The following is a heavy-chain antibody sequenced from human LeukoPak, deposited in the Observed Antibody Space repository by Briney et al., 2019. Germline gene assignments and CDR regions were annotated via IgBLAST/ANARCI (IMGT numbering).Heavy chain of an antibody. J-gene: IGHJ6*02. CDR2: IYYSGST. Sequence: SETLSLTCTVSGGSISSYYWSWIRQPPGKGLEWIRYIYYSGSTNYNPSLKSRVTISVDTSKNQFSLKLSSVTAADTAVYYCARDNIAYYYYGMDVWGQGTTVTVSS. CDR1: GGSISSYY. V-gene: IGHV4-59*01. D-gene: IGHD5-12*01. CDR3: ARDNIAYYYYGMDV.